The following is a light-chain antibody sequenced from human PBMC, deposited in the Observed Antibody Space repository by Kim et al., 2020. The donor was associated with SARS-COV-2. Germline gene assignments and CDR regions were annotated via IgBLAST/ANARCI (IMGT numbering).Light chain of an antibody. CDR1: QSVSSN. Sequence: SPDESAPLSCRATQSVSSNLAWYQQKPGQAPRLLMYSASTRATDIPARFSGSGSGTEFTLTISSLQSEDFAVYYCQQYNNWPPWTFGQGTKVDIK. V-gene: IGKV3-15*01. CDR3: QQYNNWPPWT. CDR2: SAS. J-gene: IGKJ1*01.